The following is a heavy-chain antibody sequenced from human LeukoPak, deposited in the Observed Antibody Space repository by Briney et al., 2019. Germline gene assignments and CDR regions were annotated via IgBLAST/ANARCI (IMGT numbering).Heavy chain of an antibody. J-gene: IGHJ4*02. D-gene: IGHD3-22*01. Sequence: SETLSLTCTVSGGSISSYYWNWIRQPPGKGLEWIGRIYPSGSNNYNPSLKSRVTISVETSKNQFSLKLSSVTAADTAVYYCARETRYYYDSSGYYLRYDYWGQGTLVTVSS. CDR1: GGSISSYY. V-gene: IGHV4-4*07. CDR2: IYPSGSN. CDR3: ARETRYYYDSSGYYLRYDY.